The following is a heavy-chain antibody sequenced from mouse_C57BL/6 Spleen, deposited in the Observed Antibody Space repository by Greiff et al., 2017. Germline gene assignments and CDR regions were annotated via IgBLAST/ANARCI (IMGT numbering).Heavy chain of an antibody. V-gene: IGHV1-80*01. D-gene: IGHD2-1*01. CDR1: GYAFSSYW. CDR2: IYPGDGDT. J-gene: IGHJ2*01. CDR3: ARRIYYGKGAYFDY. Sequence: VKLVESGAELVKPGASVKISCKASGYAFSSYWMNWVKQRPGKGLEWIGQIYPGDGDTNYNGKFKGKATLTADKSSSTAYMQLSSLTSEDSAVYFCARRIYYGKGAYFDYWGQGTTLTVSS.